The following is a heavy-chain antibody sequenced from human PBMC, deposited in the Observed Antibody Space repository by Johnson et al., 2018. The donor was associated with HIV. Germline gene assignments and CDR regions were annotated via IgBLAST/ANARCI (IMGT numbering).Heavy chain of an antibody. V-gene: IGHV3-30*14. Sequence: QVLLVESGGGVVQPGGALRLSCAASGFTFSNSAMHWVRQAPGKGLEWVAAITYDGDKKYYADSVKGRFTISRDKSKNTLYIQMNSLRAEDTAVCYCAREGGSTPAFDIWGQGTMVTVS. CDR1: GFTFSNSA. D-gene: IGHD5/OR15-5a*01. CDR2: ITYDGDKK. J-gene: IGHJ3*02. CDR3: AREGGSTPAFDI.